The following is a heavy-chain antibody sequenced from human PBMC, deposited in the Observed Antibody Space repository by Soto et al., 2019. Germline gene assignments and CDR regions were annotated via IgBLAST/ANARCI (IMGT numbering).Heavy chain of an antibody. CDR1: GISFSKDW. D-gene: IGHD4-17*01. CDR3: TTNFYSDHGMDV. CDR2: IKSRSDGGTT. V-gene: IGHV3-15*01. Sequence: GGSLRLSCAASGISFSKDWMNWVRKSPGKGLEWVGRIKSRSDGGTTAYAAPVKGRFSISRDDSKDTLWLQMNSLKTEGTAVYYCTTNFYSDHGMDVWGQGTTVTVSS. J-gene: IGHJ6*02.